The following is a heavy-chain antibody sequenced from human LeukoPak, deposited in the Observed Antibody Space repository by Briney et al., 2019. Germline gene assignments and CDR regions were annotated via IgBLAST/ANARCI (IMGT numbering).Heavy chain of an antibody. CDR3: GRDPNGDYIGGFDM. D-gene: IGHD4-17*01. CDR2: ILGGGGSA. CDR1: GFTFSAYA. J-gene: IGHJ3*02. Sequence: GGSLRLSCTASGFTFSAYAIMLVRQAPGKGPEWVSAILGGGGSAFYADYVKGRFTISRDNSKYTLFLQMNRLRDEDTDVYYCGRDPNGDYIGGFDMWGPGTMVTVSS. V-gene: IGHV3-23*01.